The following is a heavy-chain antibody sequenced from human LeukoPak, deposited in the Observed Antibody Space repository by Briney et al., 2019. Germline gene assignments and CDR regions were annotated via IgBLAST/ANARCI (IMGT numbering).Heavy chain of an antibody. CDR2: IYYSGST. V-gene: IGHV4-39*01. Sequence: SETLSLTCTVSGGSINSSSYYWDWIRQPPGKGREWIGNIYYSGSTYYNPSLKSRVTISVDTSKNQFSLNLSSVTAADTATYFCARHSGSSWFDPFDIWGQGTMVTVSS. CDR3: ARHSGSSWFDPFDI. CDR1: GGSINSSSYY. J-gene: IGHJ3*02. D-gene: IGHD6-13*01.